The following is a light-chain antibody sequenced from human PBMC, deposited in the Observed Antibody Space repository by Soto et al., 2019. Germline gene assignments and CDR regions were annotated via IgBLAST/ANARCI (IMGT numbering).Light chain of an antibody. Sequence: HSALTQPRSVSGAPGQSVTISCTGTSSDVGGYNYVSWYQQHPGKAPKLMIYDVSKRPSGVPDRFSGSKSGNTASLTISGLQAEDEADYYCSSYAGSYTFDSVFGTGTKVTVL. CDR3: SSYAGSYTFDSV. V-gene: IGLV2-11*01. CDR1: SSDVGGYNY. CDR2: DVS. J-gene: IGLJ1*01.